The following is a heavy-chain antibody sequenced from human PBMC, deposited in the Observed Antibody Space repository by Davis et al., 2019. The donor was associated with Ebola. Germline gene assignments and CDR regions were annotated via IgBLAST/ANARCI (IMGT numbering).Heavy chain of an antibody. J-gene: IGHJ4*02. CDR2: ISGSGGST. D-gene: IGHD6-13*01. CDR1: VITFSSYA. V-gene: IGHV3-23*01. CDR3: ATKGLQQLHLDY. Sequence: PGGSLRLSCTDSVITFSSYAMTWVRQAPGKGPEWVSAISGSGGSTYYADSVKGRFTISRDNSKNTLYLQMNSLRAEDTAVYYCATKGLQQLHLDYWGQGTLVTVSS.